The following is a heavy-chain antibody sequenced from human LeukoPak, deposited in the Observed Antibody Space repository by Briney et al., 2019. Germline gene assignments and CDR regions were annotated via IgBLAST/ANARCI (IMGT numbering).Heavy chain of an antibody. V-gene: IGHV1-2*06. J-gene: IGHJ4*02. CDR3: ASSDSGSPRD. CDR2: INPNSGGT. D-gene: IGHD1-26*01. CDR1: GYTFTGYY. Sequence: GASVKVSCKASGYTFTGYYMHWVRQAPGQGLEWMGRINPNSGGTNYAQKFQGRVTITADESTSTAYMELSSLRSEDTAVYYCASSDSGSPRDWGQGTLVTVSS.